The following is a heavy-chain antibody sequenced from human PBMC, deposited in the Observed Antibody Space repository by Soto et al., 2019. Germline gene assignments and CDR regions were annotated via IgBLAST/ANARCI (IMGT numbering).Heavy chain of an antibody. D-gene: IGHD1-26*01. CDR2: ISGSGGTT. CDR1: GFTFSNYA. J-gene: IGHJ4*01. Sequence: EVQVLESGGGMVQPGGSLRLSCAASGFTFSNYAMSWVRQAPGKGLEWVSVISGSGGTTNYADSVRGRFTISRDSSKGTLYLQKDSLRAEETAVYYCAKVRGRDSGTEDYWGQGALGTVSS. CDR3: AKVRGRDSGTEDY. V-gene: IGHV3-23*01.